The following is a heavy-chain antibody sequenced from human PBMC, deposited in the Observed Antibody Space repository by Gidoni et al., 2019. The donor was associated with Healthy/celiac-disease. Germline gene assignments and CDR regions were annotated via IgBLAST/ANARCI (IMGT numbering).Heavy chain of an antibody. CDR3: AREGGDFDGFDY. D-gene: IGHD3-9*01. CDR2: ISSSSSYI. V-gene: IGHV3-21*01. CDR1: GLPFSSYS. Sequence: EVQPVESGGGLVKPGGSLRLSCAASGLPFSSYSMNWVRQAPGKGLAWVSSISSSSSYIYYADSVKGRFTISRDNAKNSLYLQMNSLRAEDTAVYYCAREGGDFDGFDYWGQGTLVTVSS. J-gene: IGHJ4*02.